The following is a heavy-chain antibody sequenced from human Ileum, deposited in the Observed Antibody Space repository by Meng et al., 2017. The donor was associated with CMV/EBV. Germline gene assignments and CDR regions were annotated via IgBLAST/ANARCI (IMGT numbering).Heavy chain of an antibody. V-gene: IGHV4-39*07. D-gene: IGHD2-21*02. J-gene: IGHJ4*02. CDR1: GASISRSTYY. Sequence: HLQHVGPGLLKPSETLSLTCTVSGASISRSTYYWGWIRQPPGKGLEWIGSIYYSGGTYYNPSLKSRVTISVDTSKNQFSLKLNSVTAADTAVYYCASGDSLRAVDFWGQGTLVTVSS. CDR3: ASGDSLRAVDF. CDR2: IYYSGGT.